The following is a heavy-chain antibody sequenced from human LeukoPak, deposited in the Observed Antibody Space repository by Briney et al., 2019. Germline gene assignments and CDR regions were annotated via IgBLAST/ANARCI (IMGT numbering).Heavy chain of an antibody. V-gene: IGHV1-18*01. CDR3: ARGPYCSSTTCNRGTFDI. J-gene: IGHJ3*02. CDR1: GYTFTNYA. CDR2: ISAYNGNT. D-gene: IGHD2-2*02. Sequence: ASVKVSCKASGYTFTNYAISWVRQAPGQGREWMGWISAYNGNTNYAQNFQGRVTMTTDTSTSTAYMELRSLRSDDTAVYYCARGPYCSSTTCNRGTFDIWGQGTLVTVSS.